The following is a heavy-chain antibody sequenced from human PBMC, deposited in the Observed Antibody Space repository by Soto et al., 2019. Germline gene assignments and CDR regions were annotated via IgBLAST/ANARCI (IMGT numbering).Heavy chain of an antibody. CDR2: ISAYNGNT. V-gene: IGHV1-18*01. Sequence: ASVKVSCKASGYTFTSYGISWVRQAPGQGLEWMGWISAYNGNTNYAQKFQGRVTMTTDTSTSTAYMELRSLRAEDTAVYYCAKDPTSYDSSAQFDSWGQGTLVTVSS. J-gene: IGHJ4*02. CDR1: GYTFTSYG. D-gene: IGHD3-22*01. CDR3: AKDPTSYDSSAQFDS.